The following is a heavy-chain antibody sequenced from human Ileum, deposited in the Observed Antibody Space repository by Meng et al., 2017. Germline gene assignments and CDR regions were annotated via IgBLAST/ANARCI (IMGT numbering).Heavy chain of an antibody. CDR2: LFHSGST. CDR1: GGPFYAYTSF. D-gene: IGHD6-6*01. Sequence: SETLSPTCTVSGGPFYAYTSFWGWIRQPPGKGLEWIGSLFHSGSTFYNPSLKSRVTISLDTSKKQFFLNLSSMTAADTAIYYCAGDEYSSTWFKSWGQVTLVTVSS. J-gene: IGHJ5*01. V-gene: IGHV4-39*07. CDR3: AGDEYSSTWFKS.